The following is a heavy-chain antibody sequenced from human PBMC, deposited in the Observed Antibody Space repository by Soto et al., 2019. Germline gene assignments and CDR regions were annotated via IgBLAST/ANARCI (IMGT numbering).Heavy chain of an antibody. Sequence: SGSTLGNPTQTLTLARTFSGVSLSTGDVGLGWIRQPPGKALDWLAVIYCADNLYYCPSPTTWLTCPKDTSKNLVLLTMTTMDPVDTATYYWARSHNSITTLVCWSQGALVTPSS. CDR2: IYCADNL. J-gene: IGHJ4*02. D-gene: IGHD2-8*01. V-gene: IGHV2-5*02. CDR1: GVSLSTGDVG. CDR3: ARSHNSITTLVC.